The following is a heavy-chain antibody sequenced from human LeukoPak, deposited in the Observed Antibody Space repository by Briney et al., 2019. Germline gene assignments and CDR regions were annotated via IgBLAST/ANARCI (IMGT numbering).Heavy chain of an antibody. CDR1: GCSISSSSYY. CDR2: IYYSGST. J-gene: IGHJ6*03. CDR3: ARDNHYYDYMDV. D-gene: IGHD1-14*01. V-gene: IGHV4-39*07. Sequence: SETLSLTCTVSGCSISSSSYYWGWIRQPPGKGLEWIGSIYYSGSTYYNPSLKSRVTISVDTSKNQFSLKLSLVTAADTAVYYCARDNHYYDYMDVWGKGTTVTVSS.